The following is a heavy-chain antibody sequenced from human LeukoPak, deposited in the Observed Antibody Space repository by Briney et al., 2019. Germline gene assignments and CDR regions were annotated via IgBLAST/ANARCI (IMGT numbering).Heavy chain of an antibody. CDR2: IIPIFGIT. D-gene: IGHD4-17*01. CDR3: ARDSSDDYGDYSNSFDP. J-gene: IGHJ5*02. V-gene: IGHV1-69*13. CDR1: GGTFRKYA. Sequence: SVKVSCKASGGTFRKYAISWVRRAPGQGLEWMGGIIPIFGITNYAKKYQGRVTITADESTSAAYMELSSLISEDTAVYYCARDSSDDYGDYSNSFDPWGQGTLVIVSS.